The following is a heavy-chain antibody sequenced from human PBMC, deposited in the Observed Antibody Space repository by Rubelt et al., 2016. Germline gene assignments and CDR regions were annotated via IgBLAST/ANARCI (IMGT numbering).Heavy chain of an antibody. Sequence: EVQLVESGGGLVQPGGSLRLSRAASGFTVSSNYISWVRRAPGKGPEWVSVIYSGGSTYYADSVKGRLTISRDNSKNTLYLQMNSLRAEDTAVYYCARNWGFDYWGQGTLVTVSS. CDR2: IYSGGST. V-gene: IGHV3-66*01. J-gene: IGHJ4*02. CDR1: GFTVSSNY. CDR3: ARNWGFDY. D-gene: IGHD7-27*01.